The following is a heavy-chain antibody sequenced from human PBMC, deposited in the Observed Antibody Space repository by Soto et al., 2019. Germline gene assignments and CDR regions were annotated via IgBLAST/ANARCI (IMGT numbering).Heavy chain of an antibody. CDR2: ISGSGGST. CDR1: GFTFSNYD. V-gene: IGHV3-23*01. D-gene: IGHD3-10*01. Sequence: EVQLLESGGGLVQPGGSLRLSCAASGFTFSNYDMTWVRQAPGKGLEWVSAISGSGGSTDYGDSVKGRFIISRDNSKDTLFMQMNSLRVEDTAVYYCAIRGLSKSEVRGYFDYWARGPLVTVSS. J-gene: IGHJ4*02. CDR3: AIRGLSKSEVRGYFDY.